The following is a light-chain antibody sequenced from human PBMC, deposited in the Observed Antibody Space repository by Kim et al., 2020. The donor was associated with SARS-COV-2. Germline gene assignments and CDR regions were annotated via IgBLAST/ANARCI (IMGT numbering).Light chain of an antibody. Sequence: SSELTQDPAVSVALGQTVRITCQGDSLKKYYANWYQQKPGQAPLLVIYGKNNRPSGIPDRFSCSSSGNTASLTITETQAGDEADYYCNSPDSNENVFFFG. CDR3: NSPDSNENVFF. J-gene: IGLJ1*01. CDR2: GKN. CDR1: SLKKYY. V-gene: IGLV3-19*01.